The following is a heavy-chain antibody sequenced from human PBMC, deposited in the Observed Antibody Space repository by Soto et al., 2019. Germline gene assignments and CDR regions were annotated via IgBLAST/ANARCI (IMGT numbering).Heavy chain of an antibody. V-gene: IGHV1-3*01. CDR3: ARGLAADGA. CDR1: GYTFTHYA. J-gene: IGHJ5*02. D-gene: IGHD6-13*01. Sequence: QVQLVQSGAEVKKPGASVKVSCTASGYTFTHYAIHWVRHAPGQRLEWMGFINAGSGNTKYSQTIQGRLTFTKDTSASPAYMDLSSLRAEDTAIYYCARGLAADGAWGQGTLVTVSS. CDR2: INAGSGNT.